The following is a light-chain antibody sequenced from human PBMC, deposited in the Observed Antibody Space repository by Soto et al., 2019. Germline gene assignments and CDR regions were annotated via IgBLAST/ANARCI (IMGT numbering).Light chain of an antibody. V-gene: IGKV1-39*01. CDR1: QSISSY. J-gene: IGKJ5*01. CDR3: QQIYITPIT. CDR2: AAS. Sequence: DIQMTQSPSSLSASVGDRVTITCRASQSISSYLNGYQQKPGKDPKLLIYAASSLQSGVPSSFSGSGSGTDFTLTISSLQPEDFATYYCQQIYITPITVGRGTRLEMK.